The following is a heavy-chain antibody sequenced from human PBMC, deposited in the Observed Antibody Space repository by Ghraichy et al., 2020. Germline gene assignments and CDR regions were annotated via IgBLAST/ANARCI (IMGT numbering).Heavy chain of an antibody. CDR1: GYTLTELS. Sequence: ASVKVSCKVSGYTLTELSMHWVRQAPGKGLEWMGGFDPEDGETIYAQKFQGRVTMTEDTSTDTAYMELSSLRSEDTAVYYCATTYAGYSSSWYKAFDYWGQGTLVTVSS. D-gene: IGHD6-13*01. V-gene: IGHV1-24*01. CDR2: FDPEDGET. CDR3: ATTYAGYSSSWYKAFDY. J-gene: IGHJ4*02.